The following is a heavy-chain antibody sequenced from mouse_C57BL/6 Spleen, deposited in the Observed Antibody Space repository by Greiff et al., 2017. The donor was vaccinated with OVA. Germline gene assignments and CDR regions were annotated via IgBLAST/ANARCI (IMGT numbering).Heavy chain of an antibody. V-gene: IGHV2-2*01. CDR2: IWSGGST. CDR1: GFSLTSYG. J-gene: IGHJ2*01. Sequence: QVQLQQSGPGLVQPSQSLSITCTVSGFSLTSYGVHWVRQSPGKGLEWLGVIWSGGSTDYNAAFISRLSISKDNSKSQVFFKMNGLQADDTAIYYCARNQIYYQGSYYFDYWGQGTTLTVSS. D-gene: IGHD2-1*01. CDR3: ARNQIYYQGSYYFDY.